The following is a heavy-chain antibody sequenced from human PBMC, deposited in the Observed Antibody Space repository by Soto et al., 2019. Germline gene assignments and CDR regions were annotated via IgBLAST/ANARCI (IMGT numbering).Heavy chain of an antibody. CDR3: ARDPFWFSSSPEFDP. CDR2: IIPIFGTA. V-gene: IGHV1-69*01. CDR1: GGTFSSYA. J-gene: IGHJ5*02. Sequence: QVQLVQSGAEVKKPGSSVKVSCKASGGTFSSYAISWVRQAPGQGLEWMGGIIPIFGTAHYAQKFQGRVTITADESTSTAYMELSSLRSEDTAVYYCARDPFWFSSSPEFDPWCQGTLVTVSS. D-gene: IGHD6-13*01.